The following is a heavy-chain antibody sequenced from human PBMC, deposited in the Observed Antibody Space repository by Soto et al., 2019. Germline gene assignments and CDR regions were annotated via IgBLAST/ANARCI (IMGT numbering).Heavy chain of an antibody. CDR2: ISDDGRVQ. Sequence: QAQLVDSGGGLVQPGGSLRLSCAASGFTFSTYGMNWVRQAPGKGLGWVAVISDDGRVQYYAESVKGRFTISSDNSRDTLYLQMNSLRAEDTAVYYCASKIAVGCWCQGTLGTVSS. D-gene: IGHD6-19*01. V-gene: IGHV3-30*03. J-gene: IGHJ4*02. CDR3: ASKIAVGC. CDR1: GFTFSTYG.